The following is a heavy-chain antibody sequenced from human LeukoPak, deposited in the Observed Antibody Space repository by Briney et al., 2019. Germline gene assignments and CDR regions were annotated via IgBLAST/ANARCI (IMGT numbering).Heavy chain of an antibody. J-gene: IGHJ6*02. CDR1: GYSFTSYW. V-gene: IGHV5-51*01. CDR2: IYPGDSDT. CDR3: ASSHFYYYYGMDV. Sequence: GESLKISCKGSGYSFTSYWIGWVRQMPGKGLEWMGIIYPGDSDTRYSPSFQGQVTISADKSISTAYLQWSNLKASDTAMYYCASSHFYYYYGMDVWGQGTTVTVSS.